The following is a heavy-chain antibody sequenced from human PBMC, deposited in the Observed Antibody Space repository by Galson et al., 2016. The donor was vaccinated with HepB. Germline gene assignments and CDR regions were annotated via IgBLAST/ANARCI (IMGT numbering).Heavy chain of an antibody. D-gene: IGHD6-19*01. CDR1: GGSFSGYY. V-gene: IGHV4-34*01. Sequence: SETLSLTCAVYGGSFSGYYWSWIRQPPGKGLEWIGEINHSGSTNYNPSLKSRVTISVDTSKNQFSLKLSSVTAADTAMYFCARLYSSGWAVLNAFDIWGQGTMVTVSS. CDR2: INHSGST. J-gene: IGHJ3*02. CDR3: ARLYSSGWAVLNAFDI.